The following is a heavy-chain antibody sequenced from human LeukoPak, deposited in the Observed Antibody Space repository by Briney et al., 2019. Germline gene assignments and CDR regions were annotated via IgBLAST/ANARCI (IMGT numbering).Heavy chain of an antibody. CDR3: AKDQGLAYCGGDCYFVDY. J-gene: IGHJ4*02. CDR1: GFTFSNSA. D-gene: IGHD2-21*02. CDR2: ITGGGGGA. V-gene: IGHV3-23*01. Sequence: GGSLRLSCVASGFTFSNSAMGCVRQAPRKGLEWVSSITGGGGGAYYADSVKGRFTNSRDNSKNTLYLQMSSLRAEDTAVYYCAKDQGLAYCGGDCYFVDYWGQGTLVTVSS.